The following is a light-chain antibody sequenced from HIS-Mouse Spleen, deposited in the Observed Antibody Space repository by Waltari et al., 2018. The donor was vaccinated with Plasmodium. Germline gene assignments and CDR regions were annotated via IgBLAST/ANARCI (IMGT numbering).Light chain of an antibody. CDR2: EVS. CDR3: SSYAGSNNVV. V-gene: IGLV2-8*01. J-gene: IGLJ2*01. Sequence: QSALTQPPSASGSPGQSVTIPCTGPRSDVGGYNSVSWYQQHPGKAPQLMIYEVSKRPSGVPDRFSGSKSGNTASLTVSGLQAEDEADYYCSSYAGSNNVVFGGGTKLTVL. CDR1: RSDVGGYNS.